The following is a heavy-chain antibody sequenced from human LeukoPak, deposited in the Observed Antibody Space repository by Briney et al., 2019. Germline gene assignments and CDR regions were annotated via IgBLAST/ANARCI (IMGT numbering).Heavy chain of an antibody. D-gene: IGHD3-3*01. J-gene: IGHJ6*03. Sequence: ASVKVSCKASGYTFTSYAISWVRQAPGQGLEWMGWISAYNGNTNYAQKLQGRVTMTTDTSTSTAYMELRSLRSDDTAVYYCAREAYYDFWSGYYRGPFYYMDVWGKGTTVTVSS. V-gene: IGHV1-18*01. CDR1: GYTFTSYA. CDR2: ISAYNGNT. CDR3: AREAYYDFWSGYYRGPFYYMDV.